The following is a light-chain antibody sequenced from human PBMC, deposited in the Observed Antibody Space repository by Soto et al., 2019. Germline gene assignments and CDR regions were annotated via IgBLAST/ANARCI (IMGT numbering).Light chain of an antibody. CDR3: TSYAHRNILL. CDR2: EVT. J-gene: IGLJ2*01. Sequence: QSALTQPPSASGSPGQSVTISCSGTSSDIGTYNYVSWYQQHPGKAPKVIIYEVTKRPSGVPDRFSGSKSGNTASLTVSGLQAEDEADYYCTSYAHRNILLIGGGTKVTVL. V-gene: IGLV2-8*01. CDR1: SSDIGTYNY.